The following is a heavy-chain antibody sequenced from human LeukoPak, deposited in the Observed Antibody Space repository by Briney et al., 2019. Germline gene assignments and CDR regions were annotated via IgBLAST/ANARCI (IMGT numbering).Heavy chain of an antibody. CDR1: GGTFSSYA. J-gene: IGHJ5*02. CDR2: IIPRFGTA. D-gene: IGHD2-2*02. V-gene: IGHV1-69*13. CDR3: ARDRPGRYCSSTSCYTASPFDP. Sequence: GASVKVSCKASGGTFSSYAISWVRQAPGQGLEWMGGIIPRFGTANYAQKFQGRVTITADESTSTAYMELSSLRSEDTAVYYCARDRPGRYCSSTSCYTASPFDPWGQGTLVTVSS.